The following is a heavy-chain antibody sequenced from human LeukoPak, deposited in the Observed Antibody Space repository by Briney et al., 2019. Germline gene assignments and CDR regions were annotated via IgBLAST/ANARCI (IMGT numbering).Heavy chain of an antibody. CDR3: ARDPGYSYALDY. CDR2: IRTSGGVV. J-gene: IGHJ4*02. D-gene: IGHD5-18*01. CDR1: GFTFTSYT. Sequence: GGSLRLSCAASGFTFTSYTMNWVRQAPGKGLEGISYIRTSGGVVSYTDSVRGRFTTSRDDAKNSLFLQMDSLTDEDTAVYYCARDPGYSYALDYWGRGTLVTVSS. V-gene: IGHV3-48*02.